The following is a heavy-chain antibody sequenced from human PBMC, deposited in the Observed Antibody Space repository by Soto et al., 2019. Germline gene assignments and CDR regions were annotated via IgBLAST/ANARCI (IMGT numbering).Heavy chain of an antibody. Sequence: SETLSLTCTVSGGSISSSSYYWGWIRQPPGKGLEWIGSIYYSGSTYYNPSLKSRVTISVDTSKNQFSLKLSSVTAADTAVYYCARPLSGVAGSDWFDPWGQGTLVTV. CDR3: ARPLSGVAGSDWFDP. D-gene: IGHD3-3*01. CDR1: GGSISSSSYY. V-gene: IGHV4-39*01. CDR2: IYYSGST. J-gene: IGHJ5*02.